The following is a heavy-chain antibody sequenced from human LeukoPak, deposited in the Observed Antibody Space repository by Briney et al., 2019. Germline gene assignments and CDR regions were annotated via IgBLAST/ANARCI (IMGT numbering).Heavy chain of an antibody. D-gene: IGHD2-15*01. CDR1: GGSISSSSYY. CDR2: IYYSGST. Sequence: SETLSLTCTVSGGSISSSSYYWGWIRQPPGKGLEWIGSIYYSGSTYYNPSLKSRVTISVDTSKNQFSLKLSSVTAADTAAYYCARHSPQAVSPYYFDYWGQGTLVTVSS. J-gene: IGHJ4*02. CDR3: ARHSPQAVSPYYFDY. V-gene: IGHV4-39*01.